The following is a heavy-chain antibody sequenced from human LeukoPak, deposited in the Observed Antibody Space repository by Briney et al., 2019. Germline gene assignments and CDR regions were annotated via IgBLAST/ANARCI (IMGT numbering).Heavy chain of an antibody. Sequence: SETLSLTCTVSGGSISSYYWSWIRQPPGKGLEWIGYIYYSGSTNYNPSLKSRVTISVDTSKNQFSLKLSSVTAADTAVYYCARDHHRRLYDSQARDTFDIWGQGTMVTVSS. CDR2: IYYSGST. V-gene: IGHV4-59*01. J-gene: IGHJ3*02. CDR3: ARDHHRRLYDSQARDTFDI. D-gene: IGHD3-22*01. CDR1: GGSISSYY.